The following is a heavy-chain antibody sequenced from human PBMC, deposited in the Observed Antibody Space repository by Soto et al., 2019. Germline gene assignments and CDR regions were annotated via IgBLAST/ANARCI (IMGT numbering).Heavy chain of an antibody. CDR1: GGSISSGGSS. D-gene: IGHD6-19*01. Sequence: SDTLSLTCAVSGGSISSGGSSWSWIRQPPGKGLEWIGYIYHSGSTYYNPSLKSRVTISVDRSKNQFSLKLSSVTAADTAVYYCARAGGLGAVAVDYWGQGTLVTVSS. CDR2: IYHSGST. V-gene: IGHV4-30-2*01. CDR3: ARAGGLGAVAVDY. J-gene: IGHJ4*02.